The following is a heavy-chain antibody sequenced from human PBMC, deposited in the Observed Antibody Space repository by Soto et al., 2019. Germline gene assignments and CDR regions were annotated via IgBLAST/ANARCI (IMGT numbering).Heavy chain of an antibody. J-gene: IGHJ4*02. CDR1: GDSIGTGGYY. D-gene: IGHD3-22*01. V-gene: IGHV4-31*03. CDR2: IHYSGNT. Sequence: QVQLQESGPGLVKPSQTLSLTCTVSGDSIGTGGYYWDWIRQHPGKGAEWIGYIHYSGNTYYNPSLKSRFTISLDTSKNQFSLRLSSVTAAATAVYYCATNHDDISGRTPLLFDSWGQGTLVTVSS. CDR3: ATNHDDISGRTPLLFDS.